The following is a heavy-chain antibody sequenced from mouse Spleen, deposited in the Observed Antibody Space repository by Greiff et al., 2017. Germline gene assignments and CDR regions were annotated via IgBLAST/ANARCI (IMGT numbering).Heavy chain of an antibody. CDR1: GFTFSNYW. D-gene: IGHD2-1*01. J-gene: IGHJ3*01. CDR2: IRLKSDNYAT. V-gene: IGHV6-3*01. Sequence: VQLKESGGGLVQPGGSMKLSCVASGFTFSNYWMNWVRQSPEKGLEWVAQIRLKSDNYATHYAESVKGRFTISRDDSKSSVYLQMNNLRAEDTGIYYCTGWRGNYPFAYWGQGTLVTVSA. CDR3: TGWRGNYPFAY.